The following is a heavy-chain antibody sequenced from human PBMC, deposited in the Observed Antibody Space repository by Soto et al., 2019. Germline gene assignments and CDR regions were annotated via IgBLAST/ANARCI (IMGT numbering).Heavy chain of an antibody. D-gene: IGHD6-13*01. J-gene: IGHJ6*02. V-gene: IGHV4-34*01. CDR2: INHSGST. Sequence: SETLSLTCAVYGGSFSGYYWSWIRQPPGKGLECIGEINHSGSTNYNPSLKSRVTISVDTSKNQFSLKLSSVTAADTAVYFCARRAGTIYYYYYYGMDVWGQGTTVTVSS. CDR1: GGSFSGYY. CDR3: ARRAGTIYYYYYYGMDV.